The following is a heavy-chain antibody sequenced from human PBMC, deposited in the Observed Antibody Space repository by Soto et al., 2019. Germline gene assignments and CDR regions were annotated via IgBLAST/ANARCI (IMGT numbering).Heavy chain of an antibody. D-gene: IGHD3-3*01. CDR1: GSTFSSYA. V-gene: IGHV3-23*01. CDR2: ISDGGEST. CDR3: AKVLYYDVSSFYYYGMDV. J-gene: IGHJ6*02. Sequence: GGSLRLSCAASGSTFSSYAMSWVRQASGRGVEWVSSISDGGESTYYADSVKGRFTISRDNSKDTLFLQMNSLRAEDTAKYHCAKVLYYDVSSFYYYGMDVWGQGTTVTVSS.